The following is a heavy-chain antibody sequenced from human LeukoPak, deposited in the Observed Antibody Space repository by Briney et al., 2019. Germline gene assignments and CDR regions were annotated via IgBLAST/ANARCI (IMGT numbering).Heavy chain of an antibody. J-gene: IGHJ3*02. Sequence: ASVKVSCKASGYTFTGYYMHWVRQAPGQGLEWMGWISAYNGNTNYAQKLQGRVTMTTDTSTSTAYMELRSLRSDDTAVYYCARGGSSGIVGATKGADAFDIWGQGTMVTVSS. CDR2: ISAYNGNT. CDR1: GYTFTGYY. CDR3: ARGGSSGIVGATKGADAFDI. V-gene: IGHV1-18*04. D-gene: IGHD1-26*01.